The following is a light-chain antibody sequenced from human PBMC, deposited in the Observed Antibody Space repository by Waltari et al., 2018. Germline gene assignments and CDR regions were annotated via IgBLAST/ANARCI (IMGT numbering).Light chain of an antibody. Sequence: EIVLTQSPATLPFSPGERATLSCRAGQSVTTYLGWYQQKPGQPPRLLLYEASNRATGIPARFSGSGSGTDFTLTISSLEPDDFAVYYCHQCSTWPPAFGPGTKVDI. CDR1: QSVTTY. CDR2: EAS. J-gene: IGKJ3*01. CDR3: HQCSTWPPA. V-gene: IGKV3-11*01.